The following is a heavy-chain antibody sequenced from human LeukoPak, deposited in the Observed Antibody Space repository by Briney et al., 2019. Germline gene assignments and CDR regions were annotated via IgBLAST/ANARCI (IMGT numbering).Heavy chain of an antibody. CDR2: MNPNSGNT. CDR3: ARGQGGRAWASDI. J-gene: IGHJ3*02. CDR1: GYTFTSYG. V-gene: IGHV1-8*02. Sequence: ASVKVSCKASGYTFTSYGINWVRQATGQGLEWMGWMNPNSGNTGYAQKFQGRVTMTRNTSISTAYMELSSLTSEDTAMYYCARGQGGRAWASDIWGQGTMVTVSS.